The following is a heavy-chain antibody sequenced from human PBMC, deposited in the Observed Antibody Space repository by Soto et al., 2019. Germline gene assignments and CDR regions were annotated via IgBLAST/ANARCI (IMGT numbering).Heavy chain of an antibody. V-gene: IGHV3-23*01. J-gene: IGHJ3*02. D-gene: IGHD3-3*01. CDR3: AKDGDYDFWSGYPTVSAFDI. Sequence: PGGSLRLSCAASGFTFSSYAMSWVRRAPGKGLEWVSAISGSGGSTYYADSVKGRFTISRDNSKNTLYLQMNSLRAEDTAVYYCAKDGDYDFWSGYPTVSAFDIWGQGTMVTVSS. CDR2: ISGSGGST. CDR1: GFTFSSYA.